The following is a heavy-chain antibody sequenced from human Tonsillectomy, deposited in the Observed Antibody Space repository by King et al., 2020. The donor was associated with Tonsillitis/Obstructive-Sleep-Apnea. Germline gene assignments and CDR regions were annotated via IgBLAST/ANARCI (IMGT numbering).Heavy chain of an antibody. D-gene: IGHD6-19*01. CDR1: GFTFSSHA. J-gene: IGHJ4*02. V-gene: IGHV3-30*01. CDR3: VRDRSGWPFEYFDY. Sequence: VQLVESGGGVVQPGRSLRLSCAASGFTFSSHAMHWVRQAPGKGLEWVAVISYGGSDEYHADSVKGRFTISRDNSKNTLFLQMNSLRAEDTAMYYCVRDRSGWPFEYFDYWGQGTLVTVSS. CDR2: ISYGGSDE.